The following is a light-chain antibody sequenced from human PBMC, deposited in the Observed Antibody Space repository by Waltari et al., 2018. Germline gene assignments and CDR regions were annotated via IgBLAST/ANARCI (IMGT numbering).Light chain of an antibody. CDR3: ASWDDRLDAYV. V-gene: IGLV1-44*01. CDR2: NDA. CDR1: RSNVGRNA. J-gene: IGLJ1*01. Sequence: QSVLTQPPSASGTPGQRVTISCSVSRSNVGRNAVNWYHHPPGTAPKLLIFNDADRPSGVPDRFSGSRSATSASLAISGLQSDDESTYYCASWDDRLDAYVFGTGTWVTVL.